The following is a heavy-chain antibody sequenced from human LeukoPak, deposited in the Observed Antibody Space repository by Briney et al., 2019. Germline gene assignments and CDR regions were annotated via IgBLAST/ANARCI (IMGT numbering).Heavy chain of an antibody. V-gene: IGHV3-13*05. J-gene: IGHJ3*02. CDR2: MGTAGDP. Sequence: GGSLRLSCAASGFTFSSHDMHWVRQTPGKGLEWVSGMGTAGDPYYLDSVKGRFTISRENAKYSLYPQMNSLRAGDTAVYYCARSRTLWGAFDIWGQGTMVTVSS. CDR3: ARSRTLWGAFDI. CDR1: GFTFSSHD. D-gene: IGHD2-21*01.